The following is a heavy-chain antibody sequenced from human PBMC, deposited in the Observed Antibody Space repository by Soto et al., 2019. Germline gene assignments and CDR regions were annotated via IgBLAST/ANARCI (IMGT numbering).Heavy chain of an antibody. CDR2: ISWNSGSI. J-gene: IGHJ4*02. Sequence: GGSLRLSCAASGFTFDDYAMHWVRQAPGKGLEWVSGISWNSGSIGYADSVKGRFTISRDNAKNSLYLQMNSLRAEDTALYYCAKGYGGYPYYYFDYWGQGTMVTVSS. V-gene: IGHV3-9*01. CDR1: GFTFDDYA. CDR3: AKGYGGYPYYYFDY. D-gene: IGHD4-17*01.